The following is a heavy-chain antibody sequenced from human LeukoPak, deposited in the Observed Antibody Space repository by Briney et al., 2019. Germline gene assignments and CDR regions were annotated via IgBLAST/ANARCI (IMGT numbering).Heavy chain of an antibody. V-gene: IGHV3-11*01. J-gene: IGHJ3*02. CDR2: ISNTGSTI. Sequence: PGGSLRLSCAASGFSFSDHYMSWIRQAPGKGLEWVPYISNTGSTIYYADSVKGRFTISRDNAKNSLYLQMNSLRAEDTAMYYCARDASGAFDIRGQGTMVTVSS. CDR1: GFSFSDHY. CDR3: ARDASGAFDI. D-gene: IGHD1-26*01.